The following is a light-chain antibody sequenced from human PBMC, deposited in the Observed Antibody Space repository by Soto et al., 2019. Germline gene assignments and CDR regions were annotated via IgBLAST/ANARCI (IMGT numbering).Light chain of an antibody. CDR3: QQYINYFRT. J-gene: IGKJ1*01. CDR2: KTS. V-gene: IGKV1-5*03. CDR1: QSMGVW. Sequence: DIQMTQSPSTLSASVGDRVTITCRASQSMGVWLAWYQQKPGTAPKLLIYKTSTLDSGVPLRFSGSGSGTEFTLTISSLQPDDFATYYCQQYINYFRTFGQGTKVEIK.